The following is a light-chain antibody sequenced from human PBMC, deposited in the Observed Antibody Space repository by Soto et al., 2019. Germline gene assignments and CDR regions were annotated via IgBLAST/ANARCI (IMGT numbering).Light chain of an antibody. J-gene: IGKJ5*01. CDR2: GAS. V-gene: IGKV3-15*01. CDR3: QQYKNWPL. Sequence: EMAVTQSPATLSVSPAESATLSYRASQSVASNLAWYQQKPGKTPRLLIYGASTRATGIPARFSGSGFGTEFTLTISSLQSEDFAVYYCQQYKNWPLFGQGTRLEIK. CDR1: QSVASN.